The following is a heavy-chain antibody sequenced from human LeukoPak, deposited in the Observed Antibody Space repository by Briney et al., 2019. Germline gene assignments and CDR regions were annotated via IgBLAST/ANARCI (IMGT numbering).Heavy chain of an antibody. Sequence: GRSLRLSCAASGFTFSSYGMHWVRQAPGKGLEWVAVISYDGSNKYYADSVKGRFTISRDNSKNTLYLQMNSLRAEDTAVYYCANTVSNYGGAFDIWGQGTMATVSS. D-gene: IGHD4-23*01. CDR3: ANTVSNYGGAFDI. V-gene: IGHV3-30*18. CDR1: GFTFSSYG. J-gene: IGHJ3*02. CDR2: ISYDGSNK.